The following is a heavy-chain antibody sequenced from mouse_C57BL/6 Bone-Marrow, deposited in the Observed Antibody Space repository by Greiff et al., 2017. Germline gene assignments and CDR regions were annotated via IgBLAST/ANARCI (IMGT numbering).Heavy chain of an antibody. D-gene: IGHD1-1*01. J-gene: IGHJ1*03. CDR3: ARDGSSDVWDFDV. Sequence: VQLQQPGAELVKPGASVKLSCKASGYTFTSYWMPWVKQSPGRGLEWIGRIDPNSGGTKYNEKFKSKATMTVDKTSSTAYMQLSRLTAEDSAVYYCARDGSSDVWDFDVWGTGTTVTVSS. V-gene: IGHV1-72*01. CDR1: GYTFTSYW. CDR2: IDPNSGGT.